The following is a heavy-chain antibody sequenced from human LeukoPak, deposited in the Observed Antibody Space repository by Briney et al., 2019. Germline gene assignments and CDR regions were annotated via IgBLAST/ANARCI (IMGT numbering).Heavy chain of an antibody. D-gene: IGHD6-19*01. V-gene: IGHV4-30-2*01. Sequence: SETLSLTCAVSGGSISSGGYSWSWIRQPPGKGLEWIGYIYHSGSTYYNPSLKSRATISIGKSKNQFSLEVTSVTAADTAIYYCARDLAVAGTNYFDFWGQGVLVTVSS. J-gene: IGHJ4*02. CDR2: IYHSGST. CDR1: GGSISSGGYS. CDR3: ARDLAVAGTNYFDF.